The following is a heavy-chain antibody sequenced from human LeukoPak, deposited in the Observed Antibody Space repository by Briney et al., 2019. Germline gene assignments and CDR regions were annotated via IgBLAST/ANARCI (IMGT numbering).Heavy chain of an antibody. CDR1: GFAFSTYS. CDR3: ARVRSGLHMDV. D-gene: IGHD2-15*01. CDR2: ITSSSSSI. V-gene: IGHV3-48*04. J-gene: IGHJ6*02. Sequence: PGGSLRLSCAASGFAFSTYSMNWVRQAPGKGLEWVSYITSSSSSIYYADSVKGRFTISRDNAKNSLYLQMNSLRAEDTALYYCARVRSGLHMDVWGQGTTVTVSS.